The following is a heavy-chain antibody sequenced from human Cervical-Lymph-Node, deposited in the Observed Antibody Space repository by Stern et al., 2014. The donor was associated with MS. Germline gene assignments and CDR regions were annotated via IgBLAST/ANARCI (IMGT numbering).Heavy chain of an antibody. V-gene: IGHV4-31*03. J-gene: IGHJ5*02. CDR1: GGSISSGGNY. D-gene: IGHD4-17*01. Sequence: DQLVESGPGQVKPAQTLSLTCSVSGGSISSGGNYWSWVRQHPGKGLEWIGYIYYSGSTSYNPSLKSRVTISVDTSKNQFSLKLSSVTAADTAVYYCARVALPYGDYGWFDPWGQGTLVTVPS. CDR2: IYYSGST. CDR3: ARVALPYGDYGWFDP.